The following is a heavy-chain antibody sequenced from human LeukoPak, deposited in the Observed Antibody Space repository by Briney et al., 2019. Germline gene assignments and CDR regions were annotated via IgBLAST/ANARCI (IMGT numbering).Heavy chain of an antibody. CDR2: ISSSGSTI. D-gene: IGHD4-17*01. CDR3: ARGFRAVTTDTPTYYYYYYMDV. V-gene: IGHV3-11*01. Sequence: GGSLRLSCAASGFTFSDYYMSWIRQAPGKGLEWVSYISSSGSTIYYADSVKGRFTISRDNAKNSLYLQMNSLRAEDAALYYCARGFRAVTTDTPTYYYYYYMDVWGKGTTVTVSS. J-gene: IGHJ6*03. CDR1: GFTFSDYY.